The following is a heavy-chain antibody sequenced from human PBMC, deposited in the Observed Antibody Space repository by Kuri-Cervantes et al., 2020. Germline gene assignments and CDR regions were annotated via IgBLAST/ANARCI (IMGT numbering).Heavy chain of an antibody. Sequence: GGSLRRSGAASGFIFSSYAMSWVRQAPGKGLEWVSDISGSGGSTYYADSVKGRFTISRDNSKNTLYLQMNSLRAEDTAVYYCAKDLDYGDQNFDYWGQGTLVTVSS. D-gene: IGHD4-17*01. V-gene: IGHV3-23*01. CDR3: AKDLDYGDQNFDY. J-gene: IGHJ4*02. CDR1: GFIFSSYA. CDR2: ISGSGGST.